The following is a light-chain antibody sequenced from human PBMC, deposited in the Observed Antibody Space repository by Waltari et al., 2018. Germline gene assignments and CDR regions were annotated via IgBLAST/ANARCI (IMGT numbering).Light chain of an antibody. CDR3: SSYGGSNNLV. V-gene: IGLV2-8*01. Sequence: QSALTQPPSASGSPGPAATISRTGTSRDVGGEKYVSRYQQDPGKAPTVMIYGVRKRPSGVPDRFSGSKSGNTASLTVSGVQAEDEADYYCSSYGGSNNLVFGGGTKLTVL. J-gene: IGLJ3*02. CDR2: GVR. CDR1: SRDVGGEKY.